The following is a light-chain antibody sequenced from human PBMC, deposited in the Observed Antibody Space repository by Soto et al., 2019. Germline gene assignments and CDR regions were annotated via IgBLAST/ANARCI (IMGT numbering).Light chain of an antibody. CDR3: AAWDDSLNGYV. Sequence: VLTQSPSASGAPGQRVTISFFGSSSNIGSNTVNWYHQLPGTAPKLLIYSDNQRPSGVPDRFSGSKSGTSASLAISGLQSEDEADYYCAAWDDSLNGYVFASGTKVTVL. CDR2: SDN. CDR1: SSNIGSNT. J-gene: IGLJ1*01. V-gene: IGLV1-44*01.